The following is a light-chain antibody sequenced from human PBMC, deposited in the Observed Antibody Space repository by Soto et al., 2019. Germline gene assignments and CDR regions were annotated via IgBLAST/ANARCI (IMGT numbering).Light chain of an antibody. CDR3: RQYGSSPGT. V-gene: IGKV3-20*01. CDR1: QSVSSSY. J-gene: IGKJ2*01. Sequence: EIVLTQSPGTLSLSPGERATLSCRARQSVSSSYLAWYQQKPGQAPRLLIYCAPSRDTAIPDRFSGSGSGTDFALTISRLEPEDFAGYYCRQYGSSPGTFGQGTKLEIK. CDR2: CAP.